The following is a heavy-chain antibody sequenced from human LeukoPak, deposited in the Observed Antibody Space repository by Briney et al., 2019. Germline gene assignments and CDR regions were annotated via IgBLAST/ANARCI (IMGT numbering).Heavy chain of an antibody. CDR1: GFTFSSYI. V-gene: IGHV3-48*01. D-gene: IGHD6-13*01. Sequence: GGSLRLSCAASGFTFSSYIMNWVRQAPGQGLEWVSYISSSSSTIYYADSVKGRFTISRENAKNSLYLQMNSLRAEDTPVYYCARPKDKYSSSWFDYWGQGTLVTVSS. CDR2: ISSSSSTI. CDR3: ARPKDKYSSSWFDY. J-gene: IGHJ4*02.